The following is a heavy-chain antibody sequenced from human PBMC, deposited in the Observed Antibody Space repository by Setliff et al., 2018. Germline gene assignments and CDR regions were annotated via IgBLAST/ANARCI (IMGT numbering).Heavy chain of an antibody. J-gene: IGHJ2*01. V-gene: IGHV4-4*07. CDR3: ARGNYAYWYFDL. CDR2: LYPSGNT. D-gene: IGHD1-7*01. Sequence: SETLSLTCVVSGGSISSDYWGWIRQPAGKGLEWIGRLYPSGNTNYSPSLKSRVTMSLDTSKNYFSLKLKSVTAADTAIYFCARGNYAYWYFDLWGRGTLVTVSS. CDR1: GGSISSDY.